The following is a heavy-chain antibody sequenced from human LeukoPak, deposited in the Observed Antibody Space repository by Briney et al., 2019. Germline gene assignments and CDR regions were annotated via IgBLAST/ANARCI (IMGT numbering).Heavy chain of an antibody. Sequence: SETLSLTCSVSGGSISSYYWTWIRQPPGKGLEWIGYIFYSGSTNYNPSLKSRVTISVDTSKNQFSLKLSSVTAADTAVYYCARGQLIAAPRPNYFVYWGQGTLVTVSS. CDR2: IFYSGST. CDR3: ARGQLIAAPRPNYFVY. D-gene: IGHD6-13*01. CDR1: GGSISSYY. J-gene: IGHJ4*02. V-gene: IGHV4-59*01.